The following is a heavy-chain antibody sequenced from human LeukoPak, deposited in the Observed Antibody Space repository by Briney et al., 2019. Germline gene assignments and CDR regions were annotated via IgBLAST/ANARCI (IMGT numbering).Heavy chain of an antibody. V-gene: IGHV4-39*07. CDR1: GGSISSSSYY. CDR3: ARVLLGGTLLLDH. Sequence: KPSETLSLTCTVSGGSISSSSYYWGWIRQPPGKGLEWIGSIYYSGSTYYNPSLKSRVTISVDTSKNQFSLKLSSVTAADTAVYFCARVLLGGTLLLDHWGQGTLVTVSS. J-gene: IGHJ4*02. CDR2: IYYSGST. D-gene: IGHD1-26*01.